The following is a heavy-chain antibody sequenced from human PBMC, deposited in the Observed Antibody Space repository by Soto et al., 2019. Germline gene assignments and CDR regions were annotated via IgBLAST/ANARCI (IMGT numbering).Heavy chain of an antibody. CDR3: ARDREQQLGEYYYYYMDV. CDR1: GGSISSGGYY. J-gene: IGHJ6*03. D-gene: IGHD6-13*01. Sequence: SETLSLTCTVSGGSISSGGYYWSWIRQHPGKGLEWIGYIYYSGSTYYNPSLKSRVTISVDTSKNQFSLKLSSVTAADTAVYYCARDREQQLGEYYYYYMDVWGKGTTVTVSS. CDR2: IYYSGST. V-gene: IGHV4-31*03.